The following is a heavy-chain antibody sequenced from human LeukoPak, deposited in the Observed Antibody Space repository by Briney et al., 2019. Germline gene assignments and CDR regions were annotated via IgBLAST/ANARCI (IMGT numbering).Heavy chain of an antibody. CDR3: AREWDCSGGICFPRGFDF. J-gene: IGHJ4*02. V-gene: IGHV1-46*01. D-gene: IGHD2-15*01. Sequence: ASVKVSCKASGYTFTSYYMHWVRQAPGQGLEWMGIINPSGGSTSYAQKFQGRVTMTRDTSINTAYMELSWLTSDDTAVYYCAREWDCSGGICFPRGFDFWGQGTLVTVSS. CDR1: GYTFTSYY. CDR2: INPSGGST.